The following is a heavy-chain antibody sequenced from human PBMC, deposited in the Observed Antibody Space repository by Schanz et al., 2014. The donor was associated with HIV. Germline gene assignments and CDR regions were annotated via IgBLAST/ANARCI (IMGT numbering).Heavy chain of an antibody. CDR2: SKNKANGYIT. J-gene: IGHJ4*02. V-gene: IGHV3-72*01. Sequence: VQLVESGGGVVQPGGSLRLSCAASGFTFSSYWMHWVRQAPGKGLEWVGRSKNKANGYITEYTASVKGRFTISRDDSRNSLYLQMNSLKTEDTAVYFYARWRSGAPSNWGQGTLVTVSS. D-gene: IGHD3-10*01. CDR1: GFTFSSYW. CDR3: ARWRSGAPSN.